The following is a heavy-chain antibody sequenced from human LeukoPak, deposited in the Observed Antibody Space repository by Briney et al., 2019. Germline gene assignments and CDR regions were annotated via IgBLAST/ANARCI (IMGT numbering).Heavy chain of an antibody. V-gene: IGHV3-23*01. Sequence: RSLRLSCAASGFTFSSYAMSWVRQAPGKGLEWVSGISGSDGSTNYADSVKCRFTISRENSKNTLYLQMNSLRAEHTAVYYCAKDSAKKYDDYWGQGTLVTVSS. J-gene: IGHJ4*02. D-gene: IGHD2/OR15-2a*01. CDR3: AKDSAKKYDDY. CDR1: GFTFSSYA. CDR2: ISGSDGST.